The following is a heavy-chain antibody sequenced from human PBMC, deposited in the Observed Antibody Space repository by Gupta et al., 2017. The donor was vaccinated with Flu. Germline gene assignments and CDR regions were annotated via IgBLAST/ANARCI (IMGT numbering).Heavy chain of an antibody. CDR3: ARTGCSSTSCFFDY. CDR1: GFSLSTSGMR. V-gene: IGHV2-70*04. Sequence: QVTLKESGPALVKPTQTLTLTCTFSGFSLSTSGMRVSWIRQPPGKALEWLARIDWDDDKFYSTSLKTRLTISKDTSKNQVVLTMTNMDPVDTATYYCARTGCSSTSCFFDYWGQGTLVTVSS. D-gene: IGHD2-2*01. CDR2: IDWDDDK. J-gene: IGHJ4*02.